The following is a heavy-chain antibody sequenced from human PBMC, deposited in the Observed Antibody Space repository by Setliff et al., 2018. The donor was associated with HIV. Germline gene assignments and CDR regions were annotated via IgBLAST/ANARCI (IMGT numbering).Heavy chain of an antibody. CDR1: GFTFSSYA. D-gene: IGHD3-9*01. Sequence: PGGSLRLSCAASGFTFSSYAMHWVRQAPGKGLEWVAVIWYDGSNKYYADSVKGRFTISRDNSKNMLYLQMNSLRAEDTAVYYCASGYDILTGYYPFDYYGLDVWGQGTTVTVSS. CDR3: ASGYDILTGYYPFDYYGLDV. CDR2: IWYDGSNK. J-gene: IGHJ6*02. V-gene: IGHV3-30*07.